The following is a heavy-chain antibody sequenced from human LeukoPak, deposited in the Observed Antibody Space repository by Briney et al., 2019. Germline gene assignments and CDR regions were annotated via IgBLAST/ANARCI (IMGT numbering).Heavy chain of an antibody. J-gene: IGHJ5*02. CDR1: GFTFSSYS. CDR3: AGSPWYGSGFDP. D-gene: IGHD3-10*01. V-gene: IGHV3-48*04. Sequence: GGSLRLSCAASGFTFSSYSMNWVRQAPGKGLEWVSYISSSSSTIYYADSVKGRFTISRDNAKNSLYLQMNSLRAEDTAVYYCAGSPWYGSGFDPWGPGTLVTVSS. CDR2: ISSSSSTI.